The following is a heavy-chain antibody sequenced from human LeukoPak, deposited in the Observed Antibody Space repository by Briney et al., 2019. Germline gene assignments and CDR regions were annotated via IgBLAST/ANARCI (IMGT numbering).Heavy chain of an antibody. CDR2: IDPSDTYT. V-gene: IGHV5-10-1*01. Sequence: GESLQISCKGSGYSFTSYWISCVRQMPGKGLEWMGWIDPSDTYTNYSPSFQGHVTISSDKSISTAYLQWSSLKASDTAMYYCARHVDTTVVTSTFDYWGQGTLVTVSS. J-gene: IGHJ4*02. CDR3: ARHVDTTVVTSTFDY. CDR1: GYSFTSYW. D-gene: IGHD4-23*01.